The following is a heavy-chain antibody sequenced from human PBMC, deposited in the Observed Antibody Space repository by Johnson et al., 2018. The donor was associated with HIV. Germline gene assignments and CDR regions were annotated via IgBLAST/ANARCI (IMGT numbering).Heavy chain of an antibody. CDR1: GFTFSSYG. J-gene: IGHJ3*02. CDR3: AKDTGAAGTRGYAFDI. V-gene: IGHV3-33*06. Sequence: QVQLVESGGGVVQPGRSLRLSCAASGFTFSSYGMHWVRQAPGKGLEWVAVIWYDGSNKYYADSVKGRFTISRDNSKNTLYLQMNSLRAEDTALYYCAKDTGAAGTRGYAFDIWGQGTMVTVSS. CDR2: IWYDGSNK. D-gene: IGHD6-13*01.